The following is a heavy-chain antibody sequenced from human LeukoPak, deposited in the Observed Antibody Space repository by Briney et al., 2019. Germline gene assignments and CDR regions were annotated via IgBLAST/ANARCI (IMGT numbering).Heavy chain of an antibody. CDR2: IIPIFGTA. J-gene: IGHJ5*02. CDR1: GGTFSSYA. Sequence: GASVEVSCKASGGTFSSYAISWVRQAPGQGLEWMGGIIPIFGTANYAQKFQGRVTITADESTSTAYMELSSLRSEDTAVYYCARDVVEAGDNSRWDWFDPWGQGTLVSVSS. V-gene: IGHV1-69*01. D-gene: IGHD7-27*01. CDR3: ARDVVEAGDNSRWDWFDP.